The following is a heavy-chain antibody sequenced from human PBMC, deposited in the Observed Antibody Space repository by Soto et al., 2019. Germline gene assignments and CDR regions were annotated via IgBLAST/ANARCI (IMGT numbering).Heavy chain of an antibody. J-gene: IGHJ4*02. CDR3: ARELASYNDY. D-gene: IGHD1-1*01. CDR1: GFTFSGYW. CDR2: IDGDGSRT. V-gene: IGHV3-74*01. Sequence: EVQLVESGGGLVQPGGSLRLSCAASGFTFSGYWMHWVRQAPGKGRVWLSRIDGDGSRTNYADSVKGRFTISRDNAKNTLYLQMNSLRAEDTAVYYCARELASYNDYWGQGTLVTVSS.